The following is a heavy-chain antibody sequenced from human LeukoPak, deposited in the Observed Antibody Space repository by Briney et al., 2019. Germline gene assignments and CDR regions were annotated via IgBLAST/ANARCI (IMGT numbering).Heavy chain of an antibody. Sequence: TGGSLRLSCAAPGLNFYNYGVQWVRQAPGKGLEWVAFIRYGGSHKNYADSVKGRFTISTDTSKSTLYLQMNSLRAEDTAVYYCAKDLLEYQMVSTSPGDFWGQGILVTVSS. J-gene: IGHJ4*02. CDR3: AKDLLEYQMVSTSPGDF. V-gene: IGHV3-30*02. CDR1: GLNFYNYG. D-gene: IGHD3-3*01. CDR2: IRYGGSHK.